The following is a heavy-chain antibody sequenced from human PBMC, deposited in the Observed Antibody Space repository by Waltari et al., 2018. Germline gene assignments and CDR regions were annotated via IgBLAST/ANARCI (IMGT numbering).Heavy chain of an antibody. D-gene: IGHD3-10*01. CDR2: ISSSSSYI. J-gene: IGHJ4*02. CDR3: ARELTYYYGSGLDY. CDR1: GFTFSSYA. V-gene: IGHV3-21*02. Sequence: EVQLVESGGGLVKPGGSLRLSCAASGFTFSSYAMSWVRQAPGKGLEWVSSISSSSSYIYYADSVKGRFTISRDNAKNSLYLQMNSLRAEDTAVYYCARELTYYYGSGLDYWGQGTLVTVSS.